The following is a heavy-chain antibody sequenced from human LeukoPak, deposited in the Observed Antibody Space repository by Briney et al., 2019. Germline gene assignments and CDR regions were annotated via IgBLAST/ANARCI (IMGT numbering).Heavy chain of an antibody. J-gene: IGHJ4*02. D-gene: IGHD1-1*01. CDR2: IFYKGNT. CDR3: ARQGQRRNPWYYFDY. Sequence: SETLSLTCSVSGYDSISTYYSNWIRQPPGKGLEWIGQIFYKGNTNYNPSLESRVTMSVDTSKNEFSLKLKSVTAADTAVYYCARQGQRRNPWYYFDYWGQGALVTVSS. V-gene: IGHV4-59*01. CDR1: GYDSISTYY.